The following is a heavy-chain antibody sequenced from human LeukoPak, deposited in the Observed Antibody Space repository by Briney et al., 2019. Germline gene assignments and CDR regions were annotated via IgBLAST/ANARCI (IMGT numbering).Heavy chain of an antibody. J-gene: IGHJ4*02. V-gene: IGHV4-39*07. Sequence: PSETLSLTCTVSGGSISSSSYYWGWIRQPPGKGLEWIGSIYFRGSTYYNPSLKSRVTISVDTSKNQFSLKLSSVTAADTAVYYCASRRALLWFGEYDYWGQGTLVTVSS. CDR3: ASRRALLWFGEYDY. CDR1: GGSISSSSYY. D-gene: IGHD3-10*01. CDR2: IYFRGST.